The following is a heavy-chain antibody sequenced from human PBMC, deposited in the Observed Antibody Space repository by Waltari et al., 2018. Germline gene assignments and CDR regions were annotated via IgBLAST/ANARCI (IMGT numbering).Heavy chain of an antibody. D-gene: IGHD5-12*01. CDR3: AKRYGDGYNGRDAFDI. CDR1: GFTFSTYA. V-gene: IGHV3-23*04. CDR2: IRARGGTT. Sequence: EVRLVESGGGLVQPGGSLRLSCPASGFTFSTYAMSWVRQAPGEGLEWVSGIRARGGTTYYADSVKGRFTISRDNSKNTLYLQMNSLRADDTAIYYCAKRYGDGYNGRDAFDIWGQGTMVTVSS. J-gene: IGHJ3*02.